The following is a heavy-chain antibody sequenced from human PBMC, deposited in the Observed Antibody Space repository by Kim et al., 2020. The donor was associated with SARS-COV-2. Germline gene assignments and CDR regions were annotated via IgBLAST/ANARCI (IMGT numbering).Heavy chain of an antibody. CDR2: ISSSSSYI. Sequence: GGSLRLSCAASGFTFSSYSMNWVRQAPGKGLEWVSSISSSSSYIYYADSVKGRFTISRDNAKNSLYLQMNSLRAEDTAVYYCARDPYSSSWGYYYYYYGMDVWGQGTTVTVSS. J-gene: IGHJ6*02. V-gene: IGHV3-21*01. CDR3: ARDPYSSSWGYYYYYYGMDV. CDR1: GFTFSSYS. D-gene: IGHD6-13*01.